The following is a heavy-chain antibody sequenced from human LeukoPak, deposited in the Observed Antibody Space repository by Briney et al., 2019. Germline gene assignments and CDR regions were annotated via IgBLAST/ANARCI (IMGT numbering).Heavy chain of an antibody. V-gene: IGHV3-7*01. Sequence: GGSLRLSCAASGFTLSSYAMSWVRQAIGKGLECVAKIKEDGSEKHYVDSVRGRFTISRDNARNSLYLQMNNLRADDTAVHYCARDYTGGWNDFWGQGTLVTVSS. CDR1: GFTLSSYA. CDR3: ARDYTGGWNDF. D-gene: IGHD7-27*01. J-gene: IGHJ4*02. CDR2: IKEDGSEK.